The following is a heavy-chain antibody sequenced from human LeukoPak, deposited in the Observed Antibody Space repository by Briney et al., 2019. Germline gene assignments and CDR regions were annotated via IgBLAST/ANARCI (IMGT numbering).Heavy chain of an antibody. CDR2: IRYDGSNK. CDR1: GFTFSSYG. V-gene: IGHV3-30*02. D-gene: IGHD2-2*01. J-gene: IGHJ4*02. Sequence: PGRSLRLSCAASGFTFSSYGMHWVRQAPGKGLEWVAFIRYDGSNKYYADSVKGRFTISRDNSKNTLYLQMNSLRAEDTAVYYCAKDSVPAAHAGGFDYWGQGTLVTVSS. CDR3: AKDSVPAAHAGGFDY.